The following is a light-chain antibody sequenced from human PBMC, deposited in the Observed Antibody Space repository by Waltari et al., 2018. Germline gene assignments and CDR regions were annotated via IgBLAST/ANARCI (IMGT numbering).Light chain of an antibody. J-gene: IGKJ5*01. CDR2: GVS. CDR1: QSVGGN. CDR3: QQYNNWPIT. V-gene: IGKV3-15*01. Sequence: EILMTQSPATLSVSPGERATLSCRTSQSVGGNLAWYQQRPGRAPRLLIYGVSARATGIPVRCSGSGSGTEFTLTISSLQSEDFAVYYCQQYNNWPITFGQGTRLDIK.